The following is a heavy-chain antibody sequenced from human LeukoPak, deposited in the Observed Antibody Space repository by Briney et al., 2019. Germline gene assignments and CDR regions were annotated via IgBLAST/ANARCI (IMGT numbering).Heavy chain of an antibody. Sequence: PGGSLRLSCAAFGFTVSSNYMAWVRQAPGKGLEWVSVIYSGGSTYYADSVKGRVTISRDNSKNTLHLQMNSLRAEDTAVYYCARFSYYDSGGTYFDYWGQGTLVTVSS. CDR2: IYSGGST. J-gene: IGHJ4*02. CDR1: GFTVSSNY. CDR3: ARFSYYDSGGTYFDY. D-gene: IGHD3-22*01. V-gene: IGHV3-66*01.